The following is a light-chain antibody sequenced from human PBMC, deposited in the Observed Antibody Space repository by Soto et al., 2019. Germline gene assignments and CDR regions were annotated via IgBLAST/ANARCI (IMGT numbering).Light chain of an antibody. J-gene: IGKJ5*01. CDR1: QSVYSN. Sequence: EVVMTQSPATLSVSPGERATLSCRASQSVYSNWAWYQEKPGQAPRLLIYGASTRATGIAARFSGSGSGTEFTLTISSLQSEDFAVYYCQQYNNWPITFGQGTRFEIK. CDR2: GAS. CDR3: QQYNNWPIT. V-gene: IGKV3-15*01.